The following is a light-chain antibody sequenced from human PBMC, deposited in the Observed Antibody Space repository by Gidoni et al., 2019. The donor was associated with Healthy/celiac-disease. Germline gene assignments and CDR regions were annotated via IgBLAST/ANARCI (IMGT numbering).Light chain of an antibody. Sequence: QSVLTQPPSVAGAPGQRVTISCTGSSSNIGAGYDVHWYQQLPGTAPKLLIYGNSNRPSGFPDRFSGSKSGTSASLAITVLQAEDEADYYCQSYDSSLSGGVFGGGTKLTVL. V-gene: IGLV1-40*01. CDR1: SSNIGAGYD. CDR2: GNS. J-gene: IGLJ3*02. CDR3: QSYDSSLSGGV.